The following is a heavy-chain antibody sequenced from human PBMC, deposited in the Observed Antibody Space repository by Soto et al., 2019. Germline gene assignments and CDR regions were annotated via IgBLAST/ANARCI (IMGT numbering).Heavy chain of an antibody. CDR1: GFTFSSYG. J-gene: IGHJ6*02. CDR2: ISYDGSNK. Sequence: QVQLVESGGGVVQPGRSLRLSCAASGFTFSSYGMHWVRQAPGKGLEWVAVISYDGSNKYYADSVKGRFTISRDNSKNTLYMQMNSLRAEDTAVYYCAKDQFDYYYYYGMDVWGQGTTVTVSS. V-gene: IGHV3-30*18. CDR3: AKDQFDYYYYYGMDV.